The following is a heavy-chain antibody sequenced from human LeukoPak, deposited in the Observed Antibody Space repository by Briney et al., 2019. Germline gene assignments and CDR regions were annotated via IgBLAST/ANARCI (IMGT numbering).Heavy chain of an antibody. J-gene: IGHJ4*02. CDR1: GFTFSSYA. CDR2: ISYDGSNK. V-gene: IGHV3-30-3*01. D-gene: IGHD1-26*01. CDR3: ARLRFGGSYYY. Sequence: SGGSLRLSCAASGFTFSSYAMHWVRQAPGKGLEWVAVISYDGSNKYYADSVKGRFTISRDNSKNTLYLQMNSLRAEDTAVYYCARLRFGGSYYYWGQGTLVTVSS.